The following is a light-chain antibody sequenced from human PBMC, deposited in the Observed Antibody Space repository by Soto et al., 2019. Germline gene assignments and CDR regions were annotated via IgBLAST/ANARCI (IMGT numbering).Light chain of an antibody. V-gene: IGKV3-15*01. CDR2: GAS. CDR1: QSVSTS. J-gene: IGKJ5*01. Sequence: EIVMTQSPATLSVSPGERAILSCRASQSVSTSLAWYQQMPGQAPRLLIYGASTRATGIPARFSGSGSGTDFTLTISSLQPEDFATYYCQQSYTIPITFGQGTRLEIK. CDR3: QQSYTIPIT.